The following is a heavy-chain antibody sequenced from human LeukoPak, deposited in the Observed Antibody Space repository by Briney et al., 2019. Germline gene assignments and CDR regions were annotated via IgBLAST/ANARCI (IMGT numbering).Heavy chain of an antibody. J-gene: IGHJ4*02. D-gene: IGHD6-13*01. CDR3: ARETYTSSQRDY. Sequence: SETLSLTCTVSGYSITSGYYWGWIRQPPGKGLEWIGTIYHRGSTYYSPSLKSRVTISVDTSKNQFSLNLISVTAADTAAYFCARETYTSSQRDYWGQGTLVTVSS. V-gene: IGHV4-38-2*02. CDR1: GYSITSGYY. CDR2: IYHRGST.